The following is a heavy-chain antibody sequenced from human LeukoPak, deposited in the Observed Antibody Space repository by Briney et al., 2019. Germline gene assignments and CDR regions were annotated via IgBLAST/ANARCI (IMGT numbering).Heavy chain of an antibody. V-gene: IGHV3-21*06. J-gene: IGHJ4*02. D-gene: IGHD3-16*01. CDR3: ARLVCSTIPCYGKFYFDY. Sequence: GGSLRLSCAASGFIFSKYAMEWVRQAPGKGLEWVSSIDGPSDSIYYADSVKGRFTISSDDAKNSVYLQMNSLRAEDTGIYYCARLVCSTIPCYGKFYFDYWGQGTLVPVAS. CDR2: IDGPSDSI. CDR1: GFIFSKYA.